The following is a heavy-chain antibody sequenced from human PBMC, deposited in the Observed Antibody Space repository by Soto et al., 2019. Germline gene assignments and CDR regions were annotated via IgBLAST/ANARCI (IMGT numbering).Heavy chain of an antibody. J-gene: IGHJ3*02. CDR3: AKFMVRGVIMNAFDI. CDR2: ISGSGGST. Sequence: GGSLRLSCAACGFTFSGYAMRWVRQAPGKGLEWVSAISGSGGSTYYADSAKGRFTISRDNSKNTLYLQMNSLRAEDTAVYYCAKFMVRGVIMNAFDIWGQGTMVTVSS. D-gene: IGHD3-10*01. V-gene: IGHV3-23*01. CDR1: GFTFSGYA.